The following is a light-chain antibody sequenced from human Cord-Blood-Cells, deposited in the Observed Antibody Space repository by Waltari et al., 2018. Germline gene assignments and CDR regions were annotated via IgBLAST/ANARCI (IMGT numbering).Light chain of an antibody. CDR2: DAS. V-gene: IGKV1-5*01. Sequence: DIQMTQSPSTLSASVGDRVTITCRASQSISSWLAWYQQKPGKAPKLLIYDASSLESGVSSRFSGSGSGTEFSLTISSLQAVDFATYYCQQYNSYSLTFGGGTKVEIQ. J-gene: IGKJ4*01. CDR1: QSISSW. CDR3: QQYNSYSLT.